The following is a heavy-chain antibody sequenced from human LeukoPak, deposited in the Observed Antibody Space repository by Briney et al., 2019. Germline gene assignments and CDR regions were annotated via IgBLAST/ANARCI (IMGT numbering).Heavy chain of an antibody. CDR2: INHSGST. CDR1: GGSFSGYY. D-gene: IGHD5-12*01. CDR3: ARGGIVATIYFDY. V-gene: IGHV4-34*01. Sequence: SETLSLTCAVYGGSFSGYYWCWIRQPPGKGLEWIGEINHSGSTNYNPSLKSRVTISVDTSKNQFSLKLSSVTAADTAVYYCARGGIVATIYFDYWGQGTLVTVSS. J-gene: IGHJ4*02.